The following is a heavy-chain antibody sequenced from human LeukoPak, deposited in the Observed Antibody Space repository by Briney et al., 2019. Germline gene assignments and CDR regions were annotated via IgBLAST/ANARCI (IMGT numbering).Heavy chain of an antibody. J-gene: IGHJ3*02. V-gene: IGHV4-59*08. CDR1: GGSISSYY. D-gene: IGHD1-26*01. CDR2: IYYSGST. Sequence: PSETLSLTCTVSGGSISSYYWSWIRQPPGKGLEWIGYIYYSGSTNYNPSLKSRVTISVDTSKNQFSLKLSSVTAADTAVYYCASKSSGSYGLAFDIWGQGTMVTVSS. CDR3: ASKSSGSYGLAFDI.